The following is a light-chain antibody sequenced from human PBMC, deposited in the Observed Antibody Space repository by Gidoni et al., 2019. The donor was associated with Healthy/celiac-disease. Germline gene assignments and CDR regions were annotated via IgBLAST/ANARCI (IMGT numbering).Light chain of an antibody. V-gene: IGLV2-14*01. CDR1: SSDVGGYNY. J-gene: IGLJ1*01. CDR3: SSYTSSSTEI. Sequence: QSALTQPAPVSGSPGQSITISCTGTSSDVGGYNYVSWYQQHPGKAHKLMIYEVSNRPSAVSNRFSGSKSGNTASLTISGLQAEDEADYYCSSYTSSSTEIFGTGTKVTVL. CDR2: EVS.